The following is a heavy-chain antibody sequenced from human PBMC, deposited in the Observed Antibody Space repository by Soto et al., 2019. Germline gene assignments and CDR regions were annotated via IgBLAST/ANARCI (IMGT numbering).Heavy chain of an antibody. V-gene: IGHV1-69*06. J-gene: IGHJ4*02. CDR2: IVPMFGTS. Sequence: QERLVQSGAEVRKPGSSVKVSCKVTGGTSTRYAINWVRQAPGQALEWMGGIVPMFGTSKYAQKFQGRVTITADTSTNIAYMELRSLRSVDTAVYYCNRGSVYDFWSGYLWGQGTLVSVSS. D-gene: IGHD3-3*01. CDR1: GGTSTRYA. CDR3: NRGSVYDFWSGYL.